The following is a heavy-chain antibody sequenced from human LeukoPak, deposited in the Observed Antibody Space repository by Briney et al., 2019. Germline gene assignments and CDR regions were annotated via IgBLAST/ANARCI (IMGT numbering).Heavy chain of an antibody. CDR3: ARARYRSRSAGYYFHI. J-gene: IGHJ4*02. D-gene: IGHD2-2*01. CDR2: IKKDGIEK. V-gene: IGHV3-7*01. CDR1: GFTLSSDW. Sequence: GSLRLSXVVSGFTLSSDWMSWVRQAPGKGVEGVANIKKDGIEKYYVESVKGRFNISRDNAKNSLYLQMNRLRGEDTGVYYCARARYRSRSAGYYFHIWGQGTLVTVSS.